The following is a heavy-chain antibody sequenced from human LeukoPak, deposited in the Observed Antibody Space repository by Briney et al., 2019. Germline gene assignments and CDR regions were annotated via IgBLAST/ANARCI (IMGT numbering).Heavy chain of an antibody. CDR1: GFTFSSYA. D-gene: IGHD3-10*01. CDR3: AKARYDGYYFDY. J-gene: IGHJ4*02. CDR2: ISGSGGST. V-gene: IGHV3-23*01. Sequence: GGSLRLSCAASGFTFSSYATSWVRQAPGKGLEWVSAISGSGGSTYYADSVKGRFTISRDNSKNTLYLQMNSLRAEDTAVYYCAKARYDGYYFDYWGQGTLVTVSS.